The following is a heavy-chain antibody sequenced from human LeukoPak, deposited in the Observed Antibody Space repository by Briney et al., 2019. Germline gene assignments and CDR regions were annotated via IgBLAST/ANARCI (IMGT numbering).Heavy chain of an antibody. D-gene: IGHD6-13*01. CDR2: IVPILGTA. J-gene: IGHJ4*02. CDR3: ARVPQGSSWPYYFDY. V-gene: IGHV1-69*04. CDR1: GGTFSTYA. Sequence: GASVKVSCKASGGTFSTYAISWVRQAPGQGGEWVGRIVPILGTANYAQNFQGRLTITADRSTTTAYMELSSLRSEDTAVYYCARVPQGSSWPYYFDYWGQGTLVTVSS.